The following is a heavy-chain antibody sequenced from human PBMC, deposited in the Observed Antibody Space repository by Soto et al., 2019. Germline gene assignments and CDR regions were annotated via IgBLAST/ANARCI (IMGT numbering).Heavy chain of an antibody. CDR1: GFTFGHAW. D-gene: IGHD4-17*01. CDR3: ATEADGTTYFDY. CDR2: VKSKTDGGTT. Sequence: GGSLRLSCAASGFTFGHAWMNWVRQAPGKGLEWVARVKSKTDGGTTDYAAPVKGRFTISRDDSKNTLYLQMNSLKTDDTAVYYCATEADGTTYFDYWGQGTLVTVSS. J-gene: IGHJ4*02. V-gene: IGHV3-15*07.